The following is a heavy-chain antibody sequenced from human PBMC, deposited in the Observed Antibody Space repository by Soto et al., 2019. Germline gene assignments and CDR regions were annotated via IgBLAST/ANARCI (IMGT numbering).Heavy chain of an antibody. CDR3: TTGPTIRAFDI. Sequence: PGGSLRLSCAASGFTFSNAWMSWVRQALGKGLEWVGRIKSKTDGGTTDYAAPVKGRFTISRDDSKNTLYLQMNSLKTEDTAVYYCTTGPTIRAFDIWGQGTMVTVSS. V-gene: IGHV3-15*01. D-gene: IGHD5-12*01. J-gene: IGHJ3*02. CDR1: GFTFSNAW. CDR2: IKSKTDGGTT.